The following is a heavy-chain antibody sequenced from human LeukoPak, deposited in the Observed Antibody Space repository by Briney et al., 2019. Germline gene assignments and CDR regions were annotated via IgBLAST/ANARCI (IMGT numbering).Heavy chain of an antibody. CDR2: ISSSSSTI. Sequence: GGSLRLSCEASEFTFSSYSMNWVRQAPGKGLEWVSYISSSSSTIYYAESVKGRFTISRDNAKNSLYLQMNSLRVEDTAVYYCARSRGNSGSYRLDYWGQGTLVTVSS. V-gene: IGHV3-48*01. CDR3: ARSRGNSGSYRLDY. CDR1: EFTFSSYS. D-gene: IGHD1-26*01. J-gene: IGHJ4*02.